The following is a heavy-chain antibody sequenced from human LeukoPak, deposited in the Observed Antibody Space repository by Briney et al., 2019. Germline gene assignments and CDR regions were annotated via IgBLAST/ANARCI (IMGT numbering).Heavy chain of an antibody. CDR2: IWYDGSNR. CDR1: GFTFSNYG. CDR3: AKDRFGNYDSLTGPLGY. V-gene: IGHV3-30*02. D-gene: IGHD3-9*01. J-gene: IGHJ4*02. Sequence: GGSLRLSCAASGFTFSNYGMHWVRQAPGKGLEWVAVIWYDGSNRYYADPVKGRFTISRDNSKNTLYLQMNSLRAEDTAVYYCAKDRFGNYDSLTGPLGYWGQGTLVTVSS.